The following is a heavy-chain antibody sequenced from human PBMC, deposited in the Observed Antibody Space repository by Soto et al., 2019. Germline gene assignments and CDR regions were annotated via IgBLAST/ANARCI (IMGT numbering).Heavy chain of an antibody. Sequence: ASVKVSCKASGGTFSSYAISWVRQAPGQGLEWMGGIIPIFGTANYAQKFQGRVTITADESASTAYMELSSLRSEDTAVYYCARETERIQLSRNYFDYWGQGTLVTVSS. CDR2: IIPIFGTA. CDR1: GGTFSSYA. CDR3: ARETERIQLSRNYFDY. V-gene: IGHV1-69*13. D-gene: IGHD5-18*01. J-gene: IGHJ4*02.